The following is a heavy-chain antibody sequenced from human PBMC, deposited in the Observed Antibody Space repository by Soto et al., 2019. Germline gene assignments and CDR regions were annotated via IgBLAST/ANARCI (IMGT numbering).Heavy chain of an antibody. CDR3: ARDRTAMGIEDDAFDI. CDR1: GGTFSSYA. J-gene: IGHJ3*02. Sequence: QVQLVQSGAEVKKPGSSVKVSCKASGGTFSSYAISWVRQAPGQGLEWMGGIIPIFGTANYAQKFQGRVTITADESTRTAYMELSSLRSEDTAVYYCARDRTAMGIEDDAFDIWGQGTMVTVSS. V-gene: IGHV1-69*12. D-gene: IGHD5-18*01. CDR2: IIPIFGTA.